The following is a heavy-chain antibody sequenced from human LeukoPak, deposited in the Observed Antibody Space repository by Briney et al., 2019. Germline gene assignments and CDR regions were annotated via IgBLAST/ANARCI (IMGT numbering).Heavy chain of an antibody. J-gene: IGHJ4*02. Sequence: GASVKVSCKASGYTFTSYGISWVRQAPGQGLEWMGWISAYNGNTNYAQKLQGRVTMTTDTSTSTAYMELSSLRSEDTAVYYCARGLQRITIFGVVKNGDYWGQGTLVTVSS. D-gene: IGHD3-3*01. CDR3: ARGLQRITIFGVVKNGDY. CDR2: ISAYNGNT. V-gene: IGHV1-18*01. CDR1: GYTFTSYG.